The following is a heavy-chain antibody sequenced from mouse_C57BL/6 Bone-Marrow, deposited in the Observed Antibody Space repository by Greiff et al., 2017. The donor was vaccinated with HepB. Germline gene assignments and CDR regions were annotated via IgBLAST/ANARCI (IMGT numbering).Heavy chain of an antibody. J-gene: IGHJ3*01. CDR1: GYTFTSYW. CDR2: IDPSDSYT. V-gene: IGHV1-59*01. Sequence: QVQLQQPGAELVRPGTSVKLSCKASGYTFTSYWMHWVKQRPGQGLEWIGVIDPSDSYTNYNQKFKGKATLTVDTSSSTAYMQLSSRTSEDSAVYYCARDLYYYGSSSWFAYWGQGTLVTVSA. D-gene: IGHD1-1*01. CDR3: ARDLYYYGSSSWFAY.